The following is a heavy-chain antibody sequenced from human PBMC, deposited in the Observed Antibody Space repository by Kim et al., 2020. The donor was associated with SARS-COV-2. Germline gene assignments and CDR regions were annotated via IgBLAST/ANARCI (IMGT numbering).Heavy chain of an antibody. D-gene: IGHD6-19*01. J-gene: IGHJ3*02. Sequence: TPSLKSRVTMSVDTSKNQISLRLNSVTAADTAIYYCVSAGYSSAWPDAFDIWGQGTVVTVSS. CDR3: VSAGYSSAWPDAFDI. V-gene: IGHV4-4*07.